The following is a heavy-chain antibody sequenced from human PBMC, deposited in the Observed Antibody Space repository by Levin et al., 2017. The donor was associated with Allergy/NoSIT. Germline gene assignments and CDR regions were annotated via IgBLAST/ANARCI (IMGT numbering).Heavy chain of an antibody. V-gene: IGHV4-61*01. J-gene: IGHJ5*02. D-gene: IGHD3-9*01. Sequence: SETLSLTCTVSGGSVSSGSYYWSWIRQPPGKGLEWIGYIYYSGSTNYNPSLKSRVTISVDTSKNQFSLKLSSVTAADTAVYYCARDLIYDILTGYYIPENWFDPWGQGTLVTVSS. CDR2: IYYSGST. CDR1: GGSVSSGSYY. CDR3: ARDLIYDILTGYYIPENWFDP.